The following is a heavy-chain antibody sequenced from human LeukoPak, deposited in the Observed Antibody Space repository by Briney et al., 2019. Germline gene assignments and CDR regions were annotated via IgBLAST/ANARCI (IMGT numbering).Heavy chain of an antibody. CDR3: ARGLSLALRYFDWLYYPNDAFDI. CDR2: MNPNSGNT. CDR1: GYTFTSYD. D-gene: IGHD3-9*01. J-gene: IGHJ3*02. V-gene: IGHV1-8*01. Sequence: GASVKVSCKASGYTFTSYDINWVRQATGRGRAWMGLMNPNSGNTGYAQKFQGRVTMTRNTSISTAYMELSSLRSEDTAVYYCARGLSLALRYFDWLYYPNDAFDIWGQGTMVTVSS.